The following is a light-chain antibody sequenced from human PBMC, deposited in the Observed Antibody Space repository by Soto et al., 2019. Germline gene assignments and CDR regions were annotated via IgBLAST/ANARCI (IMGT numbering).Light chain of an antibody. CDR3: SSYTSSSTLVV. Sequence: QSALTQRPSASGSPGQSVTISCAGTRDDVGGYNYVSWYQQHPGKAPKLMIYEVSNRPSGVSNRFSGSKSGNTASLTISGLQAEDEADYYCSSYTSSSTLVVFGGGTKLTVL. J-gene: IGLJ2*01. V-gene: IGLV2-14*01. CDR2: EVS. CDR1: RDDVGGYNY.